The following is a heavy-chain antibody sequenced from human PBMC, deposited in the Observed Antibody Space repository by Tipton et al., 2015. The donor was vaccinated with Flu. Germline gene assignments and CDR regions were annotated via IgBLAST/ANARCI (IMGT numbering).Heavy chain of an antibody. CDR1: GFTFSGST. Sequence: SLRLSCAASGFTFSGSTMNWVRQAPGKGLEWVSSISSYIFYADSVKGRFTVSRDIAKNSVYLQMDSLRAEDTAVYYCARGRGASSHYYFDYWGQGALVTVSS. J-gene: IGHJ4*02. CDR3: ARGRGASSHYYFDY. CDR2: ISSYI. D-gene: IGHD3-10*01. V-gene: IGHV3-21*01.